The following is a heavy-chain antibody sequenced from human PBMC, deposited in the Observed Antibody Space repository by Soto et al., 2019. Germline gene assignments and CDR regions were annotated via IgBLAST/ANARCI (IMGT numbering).Heavy chain of an antibody. Sequence: SETLSLTCSVSGGSVSSGSYYWSWIRQPPGKGLEWIGYIYYSGSTNYNPSLKSRVTISVDTSKNQFSLKLSSVTAADTAVYYCARDIRPSVTXRFSTLRYYHYYYGMDVWGQGTTVTVSS. CDR2: IYYSGST. CDR1: GGSVSSGSYY. CDR3: ARDIRPSVTXRFSTLRYYHYYYGMDV. V-gene: IGHV4-61*01. D-gene: IGHD4-17*01. J-gene: IGHJ6*02.